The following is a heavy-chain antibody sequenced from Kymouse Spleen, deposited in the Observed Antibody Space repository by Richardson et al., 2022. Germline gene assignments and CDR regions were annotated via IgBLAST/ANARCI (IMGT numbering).Heavy chain of an antibody. D-gene: IGHD3-10*01. CDR1: GFTFSSYG. CDR2: IWYDGSNK. V-gene: IGHV3-33*01. J-gene: IGHJ4*02. Sequence: QVQLVESGGGVVQPGRSLRLSCAASGFTFSSYGMHWVRQAPGKGLEWVAVIWYDGSNKYYADSVKGRFTISRDNSKNTLYLQMNSLRAEDTAVYYCARDDTMVRGVIIVDYWGQGTLVTVSS. CDR3: ARDDTMVRGVIIVDY.